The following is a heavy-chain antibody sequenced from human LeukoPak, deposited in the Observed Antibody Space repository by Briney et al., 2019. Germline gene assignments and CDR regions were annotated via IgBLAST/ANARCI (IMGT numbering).Heavy chain of an antibody. D-gene: IGHD3-10*01. V-gene: IGHV1-18*01. Sequence: ASVTVSCKASGYTFTSYGISWVRQAPGQGREWVGWISAYNGNTNYAQKLQGRVTMTTDTSTSTAYMELRSLRSDDTAVYYCARDRGVWFGEFSGAFDIWGQGTMVTVSS. J-gene: IGHJ3*02. CDR3: ARDRGVWFGEFSGAFDI. CDR2: ISAYNGNT. CDR1: GYTFTSYG.